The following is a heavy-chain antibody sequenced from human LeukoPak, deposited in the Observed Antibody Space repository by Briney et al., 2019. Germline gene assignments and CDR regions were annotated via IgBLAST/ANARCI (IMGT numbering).Heavy chain of an antibody. Sequence: SETLSLTCAVYGGSFSGYYWSWIRQPPGKGLEWIGEINHSGSTNYNPSLKSRATISVDTSKNQFSLKLSSVTAADTAVYYCARGRHPTAMVTSFDYWGQGTLVTVSS. CDR3: ARGRHPTAMVTSFDY. CDR1: GGSFSGYY. CDR2: INHSGST. J-gene: IGHJ4*02. V-gene: IGHV4-34*01. D-gene: IGHD5-18*01.